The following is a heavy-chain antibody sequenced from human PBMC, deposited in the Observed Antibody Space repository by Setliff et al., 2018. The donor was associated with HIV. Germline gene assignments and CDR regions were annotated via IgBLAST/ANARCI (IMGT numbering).Heavy chain of an antibody. CDR2: IYYSGST. D-gene: IGHD6-13*01. CDR3: ARAQPYYYYYMDV. V-gene: IGHV4-59*11. Sequence: SLTCTVSGGSISSHYWSWIRQPPGKGLEWIGYIYYSGSTNYNPSLKSRVTISVDTSKNQFSLKLSSVTAADTAVYYCARAQPYYYYYMDVWGKGTTVTVSS. CDR1: GGSISSHY. J-gene: IGHJ6*03.